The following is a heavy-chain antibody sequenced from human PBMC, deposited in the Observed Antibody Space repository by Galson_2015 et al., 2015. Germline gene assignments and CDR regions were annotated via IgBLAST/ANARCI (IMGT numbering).Heavy chain of an antibody. Sequence: SLRLSCAASGVTFNNYAMTWVRQTPGKGLEWVSAISGSGGNTYYADSVKGRFTISRDNSKNTLFLQMNSLRAEDTAVYYCAKDRHYGLGGEYGLDVWGQGTTVTVSS. V-gene: IGHV3-23*01. D-gene: IGHD3-10*01. CDR3: AKDRHYGLGGEYGLDV. J-gene: IGHJ6*02. CDR2: ISGSGGNT. CDR1: GVTFNNYA.